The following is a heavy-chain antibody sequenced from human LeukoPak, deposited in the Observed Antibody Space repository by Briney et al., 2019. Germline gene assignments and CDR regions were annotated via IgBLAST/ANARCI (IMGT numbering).Heavy chain of an antibody. CDR3: ARDRDSVVPAATLDY. J-gene: IGHJ4*02. D-gene: IGHD2-2*01. CDR1: GGSISSYY. CDR2: IYTSGST. Sequence: PSETLSLTCTVSGGSISSYYWSWIRRPAGKGLEWIGRIYTSGSTNYNPSLKSRVTMSVDTSKNQFSLKLSSVTAADTAVYYCARDRDSVVPAATLDYWGQGTLVTVSS. V-gene: IGHV4-4*07.